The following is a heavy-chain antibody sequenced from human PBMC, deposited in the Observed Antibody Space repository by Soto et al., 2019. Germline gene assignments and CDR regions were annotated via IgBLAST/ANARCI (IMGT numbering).Heavy chain of an antibody. V-gene: IGHV3-30*18. D-gene: IGHD1-26*01. J-gene: IGHJ4*02. CDR3: AKDAGGSSYFDS. CDR2: ISYDGSNE. Sequence: QVQLVESGGGVVQPGRSLRLSCAASGFTFSSYGMHWVRQAPGKGLEWVAVISYDGSNEYYADSVKGRFTISRDNSKNTLYLQMNSMRAEDTAVYYCAKDAGGSSYFDSWGQGTLVTVSS. CDR1: GFTFSSYG.